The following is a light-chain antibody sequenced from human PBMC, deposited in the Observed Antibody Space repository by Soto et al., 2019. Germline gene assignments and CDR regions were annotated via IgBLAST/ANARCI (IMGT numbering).Light chain of an antibody. Sequence: QSVLTQPRSASGSPGQSVAISCTGTSSDVGGYNYVSWYQQHPGKAPKLMIYEVNKRPSAVPDRFSGSKSGNTASLTVSGLQGEDEADYYGRYYAGRTNVFGNGNKVTVL. CDR2: EVN. CDR3: RYYAGRTNV. CDR1: SSDVGGYNY. V-gene: IGLV2-8*01. J-gene: IGLJ1*01.